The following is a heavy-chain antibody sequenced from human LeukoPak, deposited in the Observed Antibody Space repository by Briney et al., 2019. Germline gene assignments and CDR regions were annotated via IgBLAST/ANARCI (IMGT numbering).Heavy chain of an antibody. V-gene: IGHV3-74*01. CDR2: INSDGSST. D-gene: IGHD6-13*01. CDR3: ARASGWYRGVDY. J-gene: IGHJ4*02. CDR1: GFTFSSYW. Sequence: PGGSLRLSCAASGFTFSSYWMHWVRQAPGKGLVWVSRINSDGSSTSYADSVKGRFTISRDNAKNTLYLQMNSLRAEDTAVYYCARASGWYRGVDYWGQGTLVTVSS.